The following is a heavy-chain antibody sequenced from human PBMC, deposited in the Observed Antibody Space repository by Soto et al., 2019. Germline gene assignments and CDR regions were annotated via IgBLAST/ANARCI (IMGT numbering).Heavy chain of an antibody. CDR2: IFYGGGSGVA. V-gene: IGHV4-39*01. CDR1: GGSCSSSNYY. J-gene: IGHJ4*02. Sequence: QLHLQESGPGLVEPSETLSLTCTVSGGSCSSSNYYWGWIRQSPGKGLEWIGNIFYGGGSGVAYYSPSLKRRGTISLDTSKNQFSLNMRSLTAADTAVYFCARRGGGDSLFDSWGQGKLVTVSS. CDR3: ARRGGGDSLFDS. D-gene: IGHD4-17*01.